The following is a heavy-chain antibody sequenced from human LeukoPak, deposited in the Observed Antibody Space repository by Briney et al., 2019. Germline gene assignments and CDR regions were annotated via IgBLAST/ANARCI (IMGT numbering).Heavy chain of an antibody. CDR2: IYYSGST. Sequence: PSETLSLTCTVSGGSISSSSYYWGWIRQPPGKGLEWIGSIYYSGSTYYNPSLKSRVTISVDTSKNQFSLKLSSVTAADTAVYYCARHVLNMDPIQLWHDYYMDVWGKGTTVTVSS. CDR1: GGSISSSSYY. J-gene: IGHJ6*03. D-gene: IGHD5-18*01. CDR3: ARHVLNMDPIQLWHDYYMDV. V-gene: IGHV4-39*01.